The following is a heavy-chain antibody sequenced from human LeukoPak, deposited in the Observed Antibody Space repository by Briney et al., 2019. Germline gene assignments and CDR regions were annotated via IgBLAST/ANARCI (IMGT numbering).Heavy chain of an antibody. J-gene: IGHJ4*02. CDR2: IRSDGSDK. V-gene: IGHV3-30*02. CDR3: AISTFAH. D-gene: IGHD3-16*01. CDR1: GLTFSVYG. Sequence: GGSLRLSCVASGLTFSVYGMHWVRQAPGKGLVWVAFIRSDGSDKYYADSVKGRFTISRDNSKNTLYLHMNSLRGKDTAVYYCAISTFAHWGLGTLVTVSS.